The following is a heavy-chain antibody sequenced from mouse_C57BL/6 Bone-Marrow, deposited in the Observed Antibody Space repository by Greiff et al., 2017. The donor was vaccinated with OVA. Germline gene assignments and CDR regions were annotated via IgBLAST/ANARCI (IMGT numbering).Heavy chain of an antibody. CDR1: GYTFTSYG. CDR3: ARSDGSSYDWYFDV. D-gene: IGHD1-1*01. J-gene: IGHJ1*03. Sequence: QVQLKESGAELARPGASVKLSCKASGYTFTSYGISWVKQRTGQGLEWIGEIYPRSGNTYYNEKFKGKATLTADKSSSTAYMELRSLTSEDSAVYFCARSDGSSYDWYFDVWGTGTTVTVSS. CDR2: IYPRSGNT. V-gene: IGHV1-81*01.